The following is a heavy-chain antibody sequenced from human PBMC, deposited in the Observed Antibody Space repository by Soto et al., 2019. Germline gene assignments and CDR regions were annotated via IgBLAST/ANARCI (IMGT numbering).Heavy chain of an antibody. CDR1: GFTFSDYY. CDR3: ARVERGITIFGVVIPPFDY. Sequence: GGSLRLSCAVSGFTFSDYYMSWIRQAPGKGLEWVSYISSSGSTIYYADSVKGRFTISRDNAKNSLYLQMNSLRAEDTAVYYCARVERGITIFGVVIPPFDYWGQGTLVTVSS. V-gene: IGHV3-11*01. CDR2: ISSSGSTI. D-gene: IGHD3-3*01. J-gene: IGHJ4*02.